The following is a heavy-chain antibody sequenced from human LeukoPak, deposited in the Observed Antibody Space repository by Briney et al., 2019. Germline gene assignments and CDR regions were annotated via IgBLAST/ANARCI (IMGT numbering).Heavy chain of an antibody. CDR1: GFTFDDYA. CDR3: AKFGDMGFDY. V-gene: IGHV3-9*01. D-gene: IGHD3-9*01. J-gene: IGHJ4*02. CDR2: ISWNSGSI. Sequence: PGRSLRLSCAASGFTFDDYAMHWVRQAPGKGLEWVSGISWNSGSIGYADSVEGRFTISRDNAKNSLYLQMNSLRAEDTALYYCAKFGDMGFDYWGQETLVTVSS.